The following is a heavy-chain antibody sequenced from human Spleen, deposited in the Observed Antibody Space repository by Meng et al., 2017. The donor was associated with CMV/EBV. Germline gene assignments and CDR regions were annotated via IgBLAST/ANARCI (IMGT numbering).Heavy chain of an antibody. CDR3: ARSYEEWLLFDY. CDR1: GGSISSYY. V-gene: IGHV4-59*01. CDR2: IYYSGRT. Sequence: SETLSLTCTVSGGSISSYYWSWIRQPPGKGLEWIGYIYYSGRTKYNPSLKSRVTISIDTSKNQFSLKLSSVTAADTAVYYCARSYEEWLLFDYWGQGTLVTVSS. J-gene: IGHJ4*02. D-gene: IGHD3-3*01.